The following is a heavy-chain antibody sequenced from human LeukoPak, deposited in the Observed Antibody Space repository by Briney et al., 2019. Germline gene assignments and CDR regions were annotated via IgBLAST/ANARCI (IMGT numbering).Heavy chain of an antibody. CDR1: GFTFSDHY. V-gene: IGHV3-72*01. J-gene: IGHJ4*02. CDR3: ARGLGSESSGDYY. CDR2: TRNRAYSYTT. Sequence: GGSLRFSCAASGFTFSDHYMDWFRQALGKGLEWVGRTRNRAYSYTTEYAASVKGRFTISRDDSENSVYLHMKSLKIEDTAVYYCARGLGSESSGDYYWGQGTLVTVSS. D-gene: IGHD2-15*01.